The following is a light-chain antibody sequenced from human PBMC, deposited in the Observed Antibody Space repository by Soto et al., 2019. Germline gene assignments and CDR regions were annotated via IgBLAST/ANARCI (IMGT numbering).Light chain of an antibody. Sequence: QSAVTQPASVSGSPGQSITISCTGTSSDVGHYNYVSWYQQYPGKAPKLMIYDVNTRPSGVSNRFSGSKSGNTASLTISGLQAEDEAEYYCCSYTSSSTRIFGGGTKVTVL. CDR1: SSDVGHYNY. CDR2: DVN. J-gene: IGLJ2*01. CDR3: CSYTSSSTRI. V-gene: IGLV2-14*01.